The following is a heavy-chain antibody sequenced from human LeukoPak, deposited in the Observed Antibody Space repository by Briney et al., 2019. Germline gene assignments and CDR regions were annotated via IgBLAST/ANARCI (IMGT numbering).Heavy chain of an antibody. CDR3: ASQSIAAMVTSEGVHYYYYMDV. D-gene: IGHD5-18*01. CDR1: GGSISSSSYY. CDR2: IYYSGST. Sequence: PSETLSLTCTVSGGSISSSSYYWGWIRQPPGKGLEWIGSIYYSGSTYYNPSLKSRVTISVDTSKNQFSLKLSSVTAADTAVYYCASQSIAAMVTSEGVHYYYYMDVWGKGTTVTISS. J-gene: IGHJ6*03. V-gene: IGHV4-39*07.